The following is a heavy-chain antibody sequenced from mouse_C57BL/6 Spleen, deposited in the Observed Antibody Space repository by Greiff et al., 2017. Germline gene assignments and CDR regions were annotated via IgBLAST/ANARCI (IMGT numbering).Heavy chain of an antibody. D-gene: IGHD2-4*01. CDR2: IWSGGST. J-gene: IGHJ4*01. V-gene: IGHV2-4*01. CDR3: ARGDYPLAMDY. Sequence: QVQLKESGPGLVQPSQSLSITCTVSGFSLTSYGVHWVRQPPGKGLEWLGVIWSGGSTDYNAAFISRLSISKDNSKSQVFFKMNSLQADDTAIYYCARGDYPLAMDYWGQGTSVTVSS. CDR1: GFSLTSYG.